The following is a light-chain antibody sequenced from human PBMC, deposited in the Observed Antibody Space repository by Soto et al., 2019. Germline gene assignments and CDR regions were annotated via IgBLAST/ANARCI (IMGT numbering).Light chain of an antibody. CDR3: QQYYSFPPT. CDR1: RSISTY. V-gene: IGKV1-39*01. J-gene: IGKJ5*01. CDR2: TTS. Sequence: DIQMTQSPSTLSASVGDRVTITCRASRSISTYLNWYQQKPGKAPKLLISTTSSLQSGVPSRFSGSGSGTDFTLTISCLQSEDFATYYCQQYYSFPPTFGQGTRLEIK.